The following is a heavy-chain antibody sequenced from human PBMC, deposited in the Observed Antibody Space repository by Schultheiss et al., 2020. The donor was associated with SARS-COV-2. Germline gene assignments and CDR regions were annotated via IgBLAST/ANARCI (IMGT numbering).Heavy chain of an antibody. CDR2: IYHSGST. D-gene: IGHD5-18*01. J-gene: IGHJ4*02. V-gene: IGHV4-4*02. CDR3: ARDGYSYGTFGY. Sequence: SETLSLTCAVSGGSISSSNWWSWVRQPPGKGLEWIGEIYHSGSTNYNPSLKSRVTISVDTSKNQFSLKLRSVTPADTAVYFCARDGYSYGTFGYWGQGTLVTVSS. CDR1: GGSISSSNW.